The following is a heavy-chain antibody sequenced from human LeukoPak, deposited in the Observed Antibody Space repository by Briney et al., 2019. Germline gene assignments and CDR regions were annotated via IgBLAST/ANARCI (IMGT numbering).Heavy chain of an antibody. V-gene: IGHV1-18*01. D-gene: IGHD3-22*01. CDR2: ISAYNGNT. CDR1: GYTFTSYV. CDR3: ARGRGRYYYDSSGLRTFDY. J-gene: IGHJ4*02. Sequence: ASVKVSCKASGYTFTSYVISWVRQAPGQGLEWMGWISAYNGNTNYAQKLQGRVTMTTDTSTSTAYMELRSLRSDDTAVYYCARGRGRYYYDSSGLRTFDYWGQGTLVTVSS.